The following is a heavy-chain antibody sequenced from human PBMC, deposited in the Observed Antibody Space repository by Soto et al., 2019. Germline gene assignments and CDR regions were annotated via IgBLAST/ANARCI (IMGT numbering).Heavy chain of an antibody. CDR3: AYDPFWSGPVDV. D-gene: IGHD3-3*01. CDR1: GFTFSSYA. J-gene: IGHJ6*04. V-gene: IGHV3-23*01. Sequence: LRLSCAASGFTFSSYAMSWVRQAPGKGLEWVSAISGSGGSTYYADSVKGRFTISRDNSKNTLYLQMNSLRAEDTAVYYCAYDPFWSGPVDVWGKGTTVTVSS. CDR2: ISGSGGST.